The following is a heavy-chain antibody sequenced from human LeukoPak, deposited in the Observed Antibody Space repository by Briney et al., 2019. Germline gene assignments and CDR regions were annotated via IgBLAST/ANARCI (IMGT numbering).Heavy chain of an antibody. V-gene: IGHV3-74*01. J-gene: IGHJ4*02. D-gene: IGHD3-9*01. CDR1: GFTFSSHW. Sequence: PGGSLRLSCAASGFTFSSHWMHWVRQAPGKGLVWVSRINSDGSSTSYADSVKGRFTISRDNAKNTLYLQMNSLRAEDTAVYYCARDDILTGYPYFDYWGQGTLVTVSS. CDR3: ARDDILTGYPYFDY. CDR2: INSDGSST.